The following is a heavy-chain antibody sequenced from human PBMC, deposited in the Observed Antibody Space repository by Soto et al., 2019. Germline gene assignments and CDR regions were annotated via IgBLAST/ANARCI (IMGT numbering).Heavy chain of an antibody. CDR3: AASICYYGMDV. CDR1: GYTFTNYW. V-gene: IGHV5-51*01. J-gene: IGHJ6*02. CDR2: IYPGDSDT. Sequence: GESLKISCKGSGYTFTNYWIGWVRQMPGKGLEWMGIIYPGDSDTKYNPSFQGQVTISADKSITTTYLQSSSLKASHTAIEFWAASICYYGMDVRGHRTTDTV.